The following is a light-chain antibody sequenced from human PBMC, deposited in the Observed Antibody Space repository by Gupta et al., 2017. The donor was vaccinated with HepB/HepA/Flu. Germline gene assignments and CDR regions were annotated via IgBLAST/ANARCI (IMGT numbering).Light chain of an antibody. J-gene: IGLJ2*01. V-gene: IGLV1-40*01. CDR1: GSNIGAGYD. CDR2: GDT. Sequence: QSVLTQPPSVSGAPGQRVTISCTGSGSNIGAGYDVNWYQHLPGKAPNVLIYGDTNRPSGVPDRFSGSKSGTSASLAITGLQAEDEADDYCQSYDSSLSGSVFGGGTKLTVL. CDR3: QSYDSSLSGSV.